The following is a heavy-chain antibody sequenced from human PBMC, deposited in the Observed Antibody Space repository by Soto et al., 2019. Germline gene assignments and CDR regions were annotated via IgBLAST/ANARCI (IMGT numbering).Heavy chain of an antibody. D-gene: IGHD1-1*01. Sequence: SEPLSLTCAVYNGSFSVYYWTWIRQPPGKGLEWIGEINHSGSTNYNPSLKSRVTISVDTSKNQFSLKLSSVTAADTAVYYCARDSTKRGAADRWGQGKIVTV. J-gene: IGHJ3*02. CDR3: ARDSTKRGAADR. V-gene: IGHV4-34*01. CDR2: INHSGST. CDR1: NGSFSVYY.